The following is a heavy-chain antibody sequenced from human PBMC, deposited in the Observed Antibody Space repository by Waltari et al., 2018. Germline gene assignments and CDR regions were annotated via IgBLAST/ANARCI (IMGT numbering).Heavy chain of an antibody. CDR1: GGSISSSSYY. CDR3: ARRTTVTAFDAFDI. J-gene: IGHJ3*02. V-gene: IGHV4-39*01. CDR2: IYYSGST. D-gene: IGHD4-17*01. Sequence: QLQLQESGPGLVKPSETLSLTCTVSGGSISSSSYYWGWIRQPPGKGLEWIGSIYYSGSTYYNPSLKSRVTISVDTSKNQFSLKLSSVTAADTAVYYCARRTTVTAFDAFDIWGQGTMVTVSS.